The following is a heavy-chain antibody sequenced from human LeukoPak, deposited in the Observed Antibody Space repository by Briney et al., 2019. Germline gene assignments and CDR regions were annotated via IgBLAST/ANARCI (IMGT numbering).Heavy chain of an antibody. CDR3: ARTNYYETSGWASGLSPFDM. J-gene: IGHJ3*02. V-gene: IGHV5-51*01. CDR2: IYPVDSDT. D-gene: IGHD3-22*01. CDR1: GYSFTSYW. Sequence: GEPLKISCKGSGYSFTSYWIAWVRQVPGKGLEWIGVIYPVDSDTRYSPSFQGQVTISVDKSTSTAYLQWSSLKASDTAMYYCARTNYYETSGWASGLSPFDMWGRGTMVTVSS.